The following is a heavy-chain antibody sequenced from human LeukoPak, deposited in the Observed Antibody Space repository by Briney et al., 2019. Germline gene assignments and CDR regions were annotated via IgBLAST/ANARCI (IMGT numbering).Heavy chain of an antibody. CDR1: GFTFSSYA. CDR2: ISGTGGGT. Sequence: PGGSLRLSCAASGFTFSSYAMSWVRQAPGKGLEWVSGISGTGGGTYYADSVKGRFTISRDNSKNTLYLQMNSLRAEDTAVYYCAKPYYYDSSGFGWAFDIWGQGTMVTVSS. D-gene: IGHD3-22*01. J-gene: IGHJ3*02. CDR3: AKPYYYDSSGFGWAFDI. V-gene: IGHV3-23*01.